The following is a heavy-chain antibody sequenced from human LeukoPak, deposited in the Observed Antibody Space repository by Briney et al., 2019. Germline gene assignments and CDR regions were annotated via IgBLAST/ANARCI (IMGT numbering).Heavy chain of an antibody. CDR3: ARDQDWNYEGGFDY. CDR1: GFTFSSYS. CDR2: ISSSSSTI. Sequence: GGSLRLSCAASGFTFSSYSMNWVRQAPGKGLEWVSYISSSSSTIYYADSVRGRFTISRDNAKNSLYLQMNSLRAEDTAVYYCARDQDWNYEGGFDYWGQGTLVTVSS. D-gene: IGHD1-7*01. V-gene: IGHV3-48*01. J-gene: IGHJ4*02.